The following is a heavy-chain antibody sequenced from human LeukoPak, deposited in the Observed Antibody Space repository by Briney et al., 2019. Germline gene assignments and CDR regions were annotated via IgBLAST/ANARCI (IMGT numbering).Heavy chain of an antibody. V-gene: IGHV3-33*01. D-gene: IGHD3-10*01. Sequence: PGGSLRLSCEASGFTFSTYGMHWVSQAPGKGLEWVAVIWYDGSNKYYGDSVKGRFTISRDNSKNTLYLQMNSLRAEDTAVYYCARSRGGMVRGVISANWFDPWGQGTLVTVSS. J-gene: IGHJ5*02. CDR1: GFTFSTYG. CDR3: ARSRGGMVRGVISANWFDP. CDR2: IWYDGSNK.